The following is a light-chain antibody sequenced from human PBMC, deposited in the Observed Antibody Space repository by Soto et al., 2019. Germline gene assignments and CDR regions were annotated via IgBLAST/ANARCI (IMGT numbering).Light chain of an antibody. CDR1: SSDVGGYTY. CDR2: EVT. J-gene: IGLJ2*01. Sequence: QSALTQPPSASGSPGQSVTISCTGTSSDVGGYTYVSWYQQHPGKAPKLIIYEVTKRPSGVPDRFSGSKSGSTASLTVSGLQAEDEGDYYCSSYAGNNNVVFGGGTKVTVL. CDR3: SSYAGNNNVV. V-gene: IGLV2-8*01.